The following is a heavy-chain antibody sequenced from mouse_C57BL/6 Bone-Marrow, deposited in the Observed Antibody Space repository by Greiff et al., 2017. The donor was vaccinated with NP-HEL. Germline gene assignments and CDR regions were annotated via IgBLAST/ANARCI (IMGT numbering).Heavy chain of an antibody. D-gene: IGHD1-1*01. V-gene: IGHV6-3*01. J-gene: IGHJ2*01. CDR2: IRLKSDNYAT. CDR1: GFTFSNYW. Sequence: EVKLVESGGGLVQPGGSMKLSCVASGFTFSNYWMNWVRQSPEKGLEWVAQIRLKSDNYATHYAESVKGRFTISRYDSKSSIYLQMNNLRAEDTGIYYCTAGYYYGQSYWGQGTTLTVSS. CDR3: TAGYYYGQSY.